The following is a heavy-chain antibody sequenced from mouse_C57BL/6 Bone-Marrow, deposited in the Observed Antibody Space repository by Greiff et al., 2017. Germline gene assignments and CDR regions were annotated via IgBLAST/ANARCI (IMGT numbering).Heavy chain of an antibody. J-gene: IGHJ4*01. V-gene: IGHV1-36*01. CDR1: GFTFTDYY. Sequence: EVQLQQSGPVLVKPGPSVKISCKASGFTFTDYYMHWVKQSHGKSLEWIGLVYPYNGGTSYNQKFKGKATLTVYTSSSTAYMELKSRTSEDSAVYYYASHYGSSYENAMDYWGQGTSVTVSS. CDR2: VYPYNGGT. CDR3: ASHYGSSYENAMDY. D-gene: IGHD1-1*01.